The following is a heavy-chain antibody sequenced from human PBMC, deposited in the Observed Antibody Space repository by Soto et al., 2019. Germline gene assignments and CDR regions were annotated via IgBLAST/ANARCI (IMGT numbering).Heavy chain of an antibody. Sequence: SQTLSLTCAISGDSVSSNSAAWNWIRQSPSRGLEWLGRTYYRSMWYNDYAVSVKSRITINPDTSKNQFSLQLNSVTPEDTAVYYCARGMGYCTNGVCSDYYGMDVWGQGTTVTVSS. CDR3: ARGMGYCTNGVCSDYYGMDV. CDR2: TYYRSMWYN. D-gene: IGHD2-8*01. V-gene: IGHV6-1*01. CDR1: GDSVSSNSAA. J-gene: IGHJ6*02.